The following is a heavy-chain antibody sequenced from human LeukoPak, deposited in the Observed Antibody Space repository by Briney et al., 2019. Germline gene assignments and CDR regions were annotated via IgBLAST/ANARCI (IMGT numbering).Heavy chain of an antibody. CDR2: LIGNATTI. CDR3: VTDRIPDGYYSVDY. D-gene: IGHD3-3*01. J-gene: IGHJ4*02. V-gene: IGHV3-23*01. CDR1: EFTFGTYA. Sequence: VGALRLSCTASEFTFGTYAMNWIRQSPGKGLQWVALLIGNATTIANADSVRGRFTISRDNSKNTLYLQMNSLRVEDTAVYYCVTDRIPDGYYSVDYWGQGILVTVSS.